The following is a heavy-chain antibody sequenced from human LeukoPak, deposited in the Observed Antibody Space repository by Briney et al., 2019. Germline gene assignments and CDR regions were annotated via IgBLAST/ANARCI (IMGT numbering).Heavy chain of an antibody. V-gene: IGHV3-74*01. D-gene: IGHD3-22*01. Sequence: GGSLRLSCAASGSSFRSYWMHWVRQLPGKGLVWVSRVSSDGNTTGYADSVKGRFTISRDNAKNTLFLQMNSLRAEDTAVYYCVRSGYYFDSSGYYMADYWGQGTLVTVSS. CDR2: VSSDGNTT. CDR1: GSSFRSYW. CDR3: VRSGYYFDSSGYYMADY. J-gene: IGHJ4*02.